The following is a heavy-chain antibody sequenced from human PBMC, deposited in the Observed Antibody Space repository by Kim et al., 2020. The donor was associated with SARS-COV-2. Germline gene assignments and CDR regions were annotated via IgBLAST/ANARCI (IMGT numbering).Heavy chain of an antibody. D-gene: IGHD6-6*01. CDR3: ARHLYSSSSVWPNWFDP. Sequence: SETLSLTCTVSGGSISSSSYYWGWIRQPPGKGLEWIGSIYYSGSTYYNPSLKSRVTISVDTSKNQFSLKLSSVTAADTAVYYCARHLYSSSSVWPNWFDPWGQGTLVTVSS. J-gene: IGHJ5*02. CDR2: IYYSGST. CDR1: GGSISSSSYY. V-gene: IGHV4-39*01.